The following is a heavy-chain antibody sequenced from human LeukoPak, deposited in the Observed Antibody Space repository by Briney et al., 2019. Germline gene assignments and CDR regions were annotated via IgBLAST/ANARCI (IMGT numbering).Heavy chain of an antibody. CDR2: IYYTGST. CDR3: ARHGGLVRGFSDAFDI. CDR1: GGSISSYY. V-gene: IGHV4-59*08. Sequence: SETLSLTCTVSGGSISSYYWSWIRQPPGQGLEWLGNIYYTGSTNYNPSLKSRVTISIDSSKNQLSLKLSPVTGADTAVYYCARHGGLVRGFSDAFDIWGQGTLVTVSS. J-gene: IGHJ3*02. D-gene: IGHD3-10*01.